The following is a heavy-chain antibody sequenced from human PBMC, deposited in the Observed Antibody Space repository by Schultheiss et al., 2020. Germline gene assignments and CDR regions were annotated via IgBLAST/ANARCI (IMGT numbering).Heavy chain of an antibody. V-gene: IGHV4-39*07. Sequence: SETLSLTCTVSGGSISSSSYYWGWIRQPPGKGLEWIGYIYYSGSTYYNPSLKSRVTISVDTSKNQFSLKLSSVTAADTAVYYCARAGEYHDSSGYWGLWGRGTLVTVSS. D-gene: IGHD3-22*01. CDR2: IYYSGST. CDR3: ARAGEYHDSSGYWGL. CDR1: GGSISSSSYY. J-gene: IGHJ2*01.